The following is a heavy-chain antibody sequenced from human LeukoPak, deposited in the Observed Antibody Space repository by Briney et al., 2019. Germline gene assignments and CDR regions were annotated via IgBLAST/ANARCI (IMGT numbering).Heavy chain of an antibody. D-gene: IGHD3-9*01. CDR3: ARDKDWDLEY. CDR1: GYTFTNYG. CDR2: ISTSSTNT. Sequence: ASVKVSCKTSGYTFTNYGISWMRQAPGQGLEWMGWISTSSTNTKYAQNFQGRVTMTTDTSRSTAYMELRSLRSDNTAVYYCARDKDWDLEYWGQGTLVTVSA. J-gene: IGHJ4*02. V-gene: IGHV1-18*01.